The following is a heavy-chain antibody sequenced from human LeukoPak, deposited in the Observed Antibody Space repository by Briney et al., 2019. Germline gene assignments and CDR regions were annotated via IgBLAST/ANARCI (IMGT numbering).Heavy chain of an antibody. D-gene: IGHD3-22*01. Sequence: ASVKVSCKASGGTFSSYAISWVRQAPGQGLEWMGWISAYNGNTNYAQKLQGRVTMTTDTSTSTAYMELRSLRSDDTAVYYCATHLTPLFGDYGSSGYLYWGQGTLVTVSS. CDR2: ISAYNGNT. V-gene: IGHV1-18*01. J-gene: IGHJ4*02. CDR1: GGTFSSYA. CDR3: ATHLTPLFGDYGSSGYLY.